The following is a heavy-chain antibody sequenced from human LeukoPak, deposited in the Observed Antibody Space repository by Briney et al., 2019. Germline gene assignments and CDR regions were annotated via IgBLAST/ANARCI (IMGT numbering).Heavy chain of an antibody. Sequence: SVKVSCKASGGTFSSYAISWVRQAPGQGLEWMGRIIPILGIANYAQKFQGRVTITADKSTSTAYMELSSLRSEDTAVYYCARDSAVAGPLYWGQGTLVTVSS. V-gene: IGHV1-69*04. CDR3: ARDSAVAGPLY. CDR2: IIPILGIA. CDR1: GGTFSSYA. J-gene: IGHJ4*02. D-gene: IGHD6-19*01.